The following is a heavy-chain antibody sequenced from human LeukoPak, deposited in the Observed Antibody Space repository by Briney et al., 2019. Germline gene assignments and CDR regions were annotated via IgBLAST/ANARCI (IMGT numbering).Heavy chain of an antibody. CDR2: ISWNSASV. Sequence: QLGGSLRLSCEASGFTFDDYGMHWVRQAPGKGLEWVSTISWNSASVGYVDSVKGRFTISRDNAKETLYLQMNSLRPEDTALYYCAKDYGYSSSWYDYWGQGTLVTVSS. V-gene: IGHV3-9*01. CDR3: AKDYGYSSSWYDY. CDR1: GFTFDDYG. D-gene: IGHD6-13*01. J-gene: IGHJ4*02.